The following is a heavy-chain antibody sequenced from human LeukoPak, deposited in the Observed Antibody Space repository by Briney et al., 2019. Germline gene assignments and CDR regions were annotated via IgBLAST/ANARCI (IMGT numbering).Heavy chain of an antibody. CDR1: GFGFSSYW. Sequence: GGSLRLSCAASGFGFSSYWMNWVRQAPGKGLEWVANIKQDGSEKFYVDSVKGRFTISRDNAKNSLYLQMNSLRAEDTAVYYCARWGVGYSYAYNPIDYWGQGTLVTVSS. D-gene: IGHD5-18*01. V-gene: IGHV3-7*05. CDR3: ARWGVGYSYAYNPIDY. CDR2: IKQDGSEK. J-gene: IGHJ4*02.